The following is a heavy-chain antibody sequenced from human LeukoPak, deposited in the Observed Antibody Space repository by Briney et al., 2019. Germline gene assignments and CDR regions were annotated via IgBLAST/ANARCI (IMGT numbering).Heavy chain of an antibody. V-gene: IGHV3-74*03. D-gene: IGHD5-12*01. CDR1: GFTFNSDW. CDR3: ANPQSRGYDYLDY. CDR2: INSDGGIT. Sequence: PGGSLRLSCAASGFTFNSDWMHWVRQAPGEGLVCVSSINSDGGITTYADSVKGRFTISRDNSKNTLYLQMNSLRGDDTAVYYCANPQSRGYDYLDYWGQGTLVTVSS. J-gene: IGHJ4*02.